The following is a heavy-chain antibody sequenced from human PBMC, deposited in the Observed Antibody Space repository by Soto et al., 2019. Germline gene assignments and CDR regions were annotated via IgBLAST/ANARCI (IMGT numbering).Heavy chain of an antibody. CDR1: GFTFSSYA. CDR3: AKDIAARHYYYYGMDV. Sequence: HPGGSLRLSCAASGFTFSSYAMSWVRQAPGKGLEWVSAISGSGGSTYYADSVKGRFTISRDNSKNTLYLQMNSLRAEDTAVYYCAKDIAARHYYYYGMDVWGQGTTVTV. D-gene: IGHD6-6*01. V-gene: IGHV3-23*01. J-gene: IGHJ6*02. CDR2: ISGSGGST.